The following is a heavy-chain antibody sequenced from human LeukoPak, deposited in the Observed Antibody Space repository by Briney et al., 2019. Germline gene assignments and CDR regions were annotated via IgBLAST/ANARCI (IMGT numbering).Heavy chain of an antibody. CDR2: LRFDGSNE. D-gene: IGHD3-22*01. CDR1: GFTFSSYG. CDR3: ARDYYDSSGLD. V-gene: IGHV3-30*02. J-gene: IGHJ4*02. Sequence: GGSLRLSCAASGFTFSSYGMSWVRQAPGKGLEWVAFLRFDGSNEHYADSVKGRFTVSRDNSKNTLDLQMNSLRAEDTAIYYCARDYYDSSGLDWGQGTLVTVSS.